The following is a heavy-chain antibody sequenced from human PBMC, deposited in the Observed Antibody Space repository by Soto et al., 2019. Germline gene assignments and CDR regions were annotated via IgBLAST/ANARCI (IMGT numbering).Heavy chain of an antibody. J-gene: IGHJ4*02. V-gene: IGHV3-15*01. CDR3: STEGRTSGDFVPFDY. D-gene: IGHD4-17*01. Sequence: GGSLRLSCAASGFTFSNARMSWVRQAPGKGLEWVGHITSKTDGGTTDYAAPVKGRFTISRDDSKNTLYLQMNSLKTEDTAVYYCSTEGRTSGDFVPFDYWGQGTLVTV. CDR1: GFTFSNAR. CDR2: ITSKTDGGTT.